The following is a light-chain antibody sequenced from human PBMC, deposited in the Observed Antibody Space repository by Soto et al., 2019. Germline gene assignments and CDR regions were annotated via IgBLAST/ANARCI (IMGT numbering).Light chain of an antibody. V-gene: IGLV1-47*02. J-gene: IGLJ2*01. CDR2: SNN. CDR1: SSNIGHNY. Sequence: QSVLTQPPSVSAAPGQKVTISCSGSSSNIGHNYVCWYQHLPGTAPKLLIYSNNQRPSGVPDRFSGSKSGTSASLAISGLRSEDEADYYCGAWDDSLSGPAFGGGTKLTVL. CDR3: GAWDDSLSGPA.